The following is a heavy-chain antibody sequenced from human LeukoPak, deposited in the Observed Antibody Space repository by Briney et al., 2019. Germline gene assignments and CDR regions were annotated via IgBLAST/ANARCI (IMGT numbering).Heavy chain of an antibody. CDR1: GYTFTGYY. D-gene: IGHD6-19*01. CDR2: INPNSGGT. CDR3: ARVRKWLVSPLDY. V-gene: IGHV1-2*02. J-gene: IGHJ4*02. Sequence: ASVKVSCKASGYTFTGYYMHWVRQAPGQGLEWMGWINPNSGGTNYAQKFQGRVTMTRDTSISTAYMELSRLRSDDTAVYYCARVRKWLVSPLDYWGQGTLVTVSS.